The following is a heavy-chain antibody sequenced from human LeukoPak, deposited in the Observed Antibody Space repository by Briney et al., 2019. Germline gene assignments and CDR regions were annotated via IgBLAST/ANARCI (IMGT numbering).Heavy chain of an antibody. Sequence: GGSLRLSCVGSGVILRDHAMHWVRQAPGKGLEWVSGIYWNGDGIDYADSVKGRFTTSRDNSKNTLYLQMNSLRAEDTAVYYCARDFVGRGDFGVVHGGYWGQGTLVTVSS. CDR3: ARDFVGRGDFGVVHGGY. D-gene: IGHD3-3*01. V-gene: IGHV3-9*01. J-gene: IGHJ4*02. CDR1: GVILRDHA. CDR2: IYWNGDGI.